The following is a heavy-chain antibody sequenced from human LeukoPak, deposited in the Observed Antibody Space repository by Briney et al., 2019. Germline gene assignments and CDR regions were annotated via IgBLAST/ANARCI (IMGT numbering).Heavy chain of an antibody. D-gene: IGHD6-19*01. CDR1: GFTFSSYV. Sequence: GGSLRLSCAASGFTFSSYVMHWVRQAPGKGLEWVAIISYDGSNEYYADSVKGRFTISRDNSKNTLYLQMNSLRAEDTAVYYCARVGVAVADYWGQGTLVTVSS. CDR3: ARVGVAVADY. V-gene: IGHV3-30*04. CDR2: ISYDGSNE. J-gene: IGHJ4*02.